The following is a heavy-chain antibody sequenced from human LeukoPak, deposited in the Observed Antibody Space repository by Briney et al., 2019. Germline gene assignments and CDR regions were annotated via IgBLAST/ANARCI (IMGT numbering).Heavy chain of an antibody. CDR1: GFSFSSNS. CDR3: TKWSGIGDD. V-gene: IGHV3-23*01. J-gene: IGHJ4*02. CDR2: ISGSGDST. D-gene: IGHD3-10*01. Sequence: GGSLRLSCAASGFSFSSNSMAWVRQTPGKGRGRDSGISGSGDSTFYADSVKGGFTISRNNSRNTLYLHMSSLKPEDTAVYYCTKWSGIGDDWGQGTLVTASS.